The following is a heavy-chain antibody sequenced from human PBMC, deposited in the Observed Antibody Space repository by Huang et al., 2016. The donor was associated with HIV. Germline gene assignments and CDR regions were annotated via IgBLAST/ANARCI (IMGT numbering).Heavy chain of an antibody. J-gene: IGHJ4*02. CDR3: AKGSKQWLVGSHFDY. CDR1: GFTFDDYA. D-gene: IGHD6-19*01. CDR2: ISWNGGRI. V-gene: IGHV3-9*03. Sequence: EVQLVESGGALVQPGRSLRLSCAASGFTFDDYAMHLVRQAPGKGLEWVSGISWNGGRIGDADSVKCRFTIARDNAKNSLYLQMNSLRAEDMALYYCAKGSKQWLVGSHFDYWGQGTLVTVSS.